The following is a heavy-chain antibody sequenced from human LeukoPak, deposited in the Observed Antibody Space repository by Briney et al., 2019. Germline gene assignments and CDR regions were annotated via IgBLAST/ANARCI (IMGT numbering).Heavy chain of an antibody. CDR1: GGTFSSYA. J-gene: IGHJ3*02. D-gene: IGHD2-2*01. Sequence: SVKVSCKASGGTFSSYAISWVRQASGQGLEWMGGIIPIFGTANYAQKFQGRVTITADESTSTAYMELSSLRSEDTAVYYCARDRGDIVVVRGAFDIWGQGTMVTVSS. CDR2: IIPIFGTA. CDR3: ARDRGDIVVVRGAFDI. V-gene: IGHV1-69*13.